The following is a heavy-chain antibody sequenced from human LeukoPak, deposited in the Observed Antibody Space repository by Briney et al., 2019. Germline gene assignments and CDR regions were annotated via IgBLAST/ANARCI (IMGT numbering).Heavy chain of an antibody. D-gene: IGHD3-9*01. Sequence: SETLSLTCTVSGGSISSSDYYWSWIRQPPGKGLEWIGYIYYSGSTSYNPSLKSRITISVDTSKNQFSLKLTSVTAADTAVYYCARGFDAHNAFDIWGQGTMVTVSS. V-gene: IGHV4-30-4*01. CDR3: ARGFDAHNAFDI. CDR2: IYYSGST. J-gene: IGHJ3*02. CDR1: GGSISSSDYY.